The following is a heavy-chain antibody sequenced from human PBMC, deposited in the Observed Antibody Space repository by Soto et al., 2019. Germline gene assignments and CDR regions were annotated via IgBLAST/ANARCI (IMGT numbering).Heavy chain of an antibody. CDR1: GFSFMDYS. V-gene: IGHV3-48*01. J-gene: IGHJ4*02. D-gene: IGHD3-10*01. CDR2: ISSSTTTI. CDR3: ASQGGPYSDSGSCYNLRF. Sequence: EVMLVESGGGLVPPGGSLRLSCAVSGFSFMDYSMNWVRQAPGKGLEWISYISSSTTTIYYAESVKGRFTISRDNAKNSLSLHLKSLRVEDTAVYYCASQGGPYSDSGSCYNLRFGGQGTLVTVSS.